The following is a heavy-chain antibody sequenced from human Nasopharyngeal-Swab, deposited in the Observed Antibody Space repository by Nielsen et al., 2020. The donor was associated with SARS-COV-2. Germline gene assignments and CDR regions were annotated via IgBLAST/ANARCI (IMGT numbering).Heavy chain of an antibody. CDR3: ATRYCSSTSCPPSPYYYYYMDV. J-gene: IGHJ6*03. Sequence: SETLSLTCTVSGGSISSYYWSWIRQPPGKGLEWIGYIYYSGSTNYNPSLKSRVTISVDTSKNQFSLKLSSVTAADTAVYYCATRYCSSTSCPPSPYYYYYMDVWGKGTTVTVSS. CDR1: GGSISSYY. D-gene: IGHD2-2*01. V-gene: IGHV4-59*01. CDR2: IYYSGST.